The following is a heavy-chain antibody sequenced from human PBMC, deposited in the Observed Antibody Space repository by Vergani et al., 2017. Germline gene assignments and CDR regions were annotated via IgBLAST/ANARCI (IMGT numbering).Heavy chain of an antibody. J-gene: IGHJ6*03. D-gene: IGHD3-9*01. CDR1: GYTFTGYY. Sequence: QVQLVQSGAEVKKPGASVKVSCKASGYTFTGYYMHWVRQAPGQGLEWMGWINPNSGGTNYAQKFQVRVTMTRDTSISTAYMELSRLRSDDTAVYYCARDTPYDIWTGSSYYYYDMDVWGKGTTVTVSS. CDR3: ARDTPYDIWTGSSYYYYDMDV. V-gene: IGHV1-2*02. CDR2: INPNSGGT.